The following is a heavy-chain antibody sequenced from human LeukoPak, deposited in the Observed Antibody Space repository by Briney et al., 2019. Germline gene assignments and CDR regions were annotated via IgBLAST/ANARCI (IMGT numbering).Heavy chain of an antibody. Sequence: VAPVKVSCKASGYTFTSFDLNWVRQATGQGLEWMGWMKSNNGHTGYAQKFQGRVTMTRDTSISTAYMELSSLTFEDTAVYYCARGPPNWGMVGYWGQGTLVTVSS. D-gene: IGHD7-27*01. CDR2: MKSNNGHT. CDR3: ARGPPNWGMVGY. CDR1: GYTFTSFD. V-gene: IGHV1-8*01. J-gene: IGHJ4*02.